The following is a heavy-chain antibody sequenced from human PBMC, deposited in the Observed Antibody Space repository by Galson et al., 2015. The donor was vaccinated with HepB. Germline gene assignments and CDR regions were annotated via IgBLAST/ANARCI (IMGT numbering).Heavy chain of an antibody. CDR3: ARLYSHGEAFDV. Sequence: SLRLSCAASGFSVSSYWMSWVRQAPGKGLEWVANIKEDGSEKYYLDSVKGRFTISRDNAKKIVFLQMNSLRGDDTAIYYCARLYSHGEAFDVWGQGTLVTVSS. CDR2: IKEDGSEK. D-gene: IGHD5-18*01. J-gene: IGHJ3*01. CDR1: GFSVSSYW. V-gene: IGHV3-7*03.